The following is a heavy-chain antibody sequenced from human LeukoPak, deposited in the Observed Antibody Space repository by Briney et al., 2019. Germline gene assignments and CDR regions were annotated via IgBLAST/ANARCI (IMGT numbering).Heavy chain of an antibody. D-gene: IGHD2-2*01. CDR2: IIPIFGTA. Sequence: SVKVSCKASGGTFSSYAISWVRQAPGQGLEWMGGIIPIFGTANYAQKFQGRVTITADESTSTAYMELSSLRSEDAAVYYCARDPVPAAIGVWFDPWGQGTLVTVSS. J-gene: IGHJ5*02. V-gene: IGHV1-69*13. CDR1: GGTFSSYA. CDR3: ARDPVPAAIGVWFDP.